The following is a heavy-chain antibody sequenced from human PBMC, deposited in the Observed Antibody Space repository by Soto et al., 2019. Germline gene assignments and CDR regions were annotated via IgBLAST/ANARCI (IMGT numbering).Heavy chain of an antibody. CDR2: ISADNGNT. D-gene: IGHD3-3*01. V-gene: IGHV1-18*04. CDR3: ARASYDFWSGYYDAFDI. CDR1: GYTFSSYG. Sequence: QVQLVQSGAEVQKPGASVRVSCKASGYTFSSYGITWVRQAPGLGLEWMGWISADNGNTNYAQRLQGRVTMTTDTSTSTAYMELRSLRSDDTAVYYCARASYDFWSGYYDAFDIWGQGTMVTVSS. J-gene: IGHJ3*02.